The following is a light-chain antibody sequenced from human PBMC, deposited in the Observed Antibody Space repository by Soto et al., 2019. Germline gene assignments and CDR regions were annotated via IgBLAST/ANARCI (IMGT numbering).Light chain of an antibody. J-gene: IGKJ2*01. CDR2: YVS. V-gene: IGKV3-15*01. Sequence: EIVMTQSPATLSVSPGERATLSCRASQSVSSKLAWFQQKPGQAPSLLIYYVSTRATGVPVRFSGSGSGTEFTLTINSLQSEDFAVYYCQQYNNWPHTFGQGTTVDIK. CDR3: QQYNNWPHT. CDR1: QSVSSK.